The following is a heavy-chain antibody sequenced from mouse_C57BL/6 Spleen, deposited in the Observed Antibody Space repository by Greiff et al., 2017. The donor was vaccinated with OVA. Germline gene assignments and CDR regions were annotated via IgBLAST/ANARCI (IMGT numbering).Heavy chain of an antibody. CDR2: IYPGNSDT. CDR3: TRRSYYSNGEDAMDY. D-gene: IGHD2-5*01. Sequence: EVKLQESGTVLARPGASVKMSCKTSGYTFTSYWMHWVKQRPGQGLEWIGAIYPGNSDTSYNQKFKGKAKLTAVTSASTAYMELSSLTNEDSAVYYCTRRSYYSNGEDAMDYWGQGTSVTVSS. J-gene: IGHJ4*01. V-gene: IGHV1-5*01. CDR1: GYTFTSYW.